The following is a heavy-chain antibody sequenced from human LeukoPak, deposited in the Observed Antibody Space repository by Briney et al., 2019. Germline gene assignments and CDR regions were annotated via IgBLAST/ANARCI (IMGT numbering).Heavy chain of an antibody. CDR2: TYHSGST. D-gene: IGHD5-12*01. V-gene: IGHV4-38-2*02. Sequence: SETLSLTCTVSGYSISSGYYWGWIRQPPGKGLEWVGSTYHSGSTYYNPSLKSRVTISVDTSKNQFSLKLSSVTAADTAVYYCARVGYPYYFDYWGQGTLVTVSS. CDR1: GYSISSGYY. J-gene: IGHJ4*02. CDR3: ARVGYPYYFDY.